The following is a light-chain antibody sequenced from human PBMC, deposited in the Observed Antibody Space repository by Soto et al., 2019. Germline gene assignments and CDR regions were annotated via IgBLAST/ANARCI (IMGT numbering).Light chain of an antibody. J-gene: IGLJ7*01. V-gene: IGLV3-1*01. Sequence: SYELTQPPSVSVSTGQTASITCSGDKLGDKYACWYQQKPGQSPVLVIYQDSKRPSGIPELFSGSNSGNTATLTISGTQAMDEADYDCQAWDSSTAEVFGGGTQLTVL. CDR3: QAWDSSTAEV. CDR1: KLGDKY. CDR2: QDS.